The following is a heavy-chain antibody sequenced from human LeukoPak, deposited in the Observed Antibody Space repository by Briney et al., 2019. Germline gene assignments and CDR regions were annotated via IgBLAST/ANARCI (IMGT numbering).Heavy chain of an antibody. J-gene: IGHJ4*02. Sequence: SETLSLTCAVSGGSISSGSYSWSWIRQPPGKGLEWIGYIYPRGSTYYNPSLKSRVILSLDRSANQFSLNLSSVTAADTAVYYCARFSPRAMGNYLDFWGQGTLVTVSS. D-gene: IGHD7-27*01. CDR1: GGSISSGSYS. CDR2: IYPRGST. V-gene: IGHV4-30-2*01. CDR3: ARFSPRAMGNYLDF.